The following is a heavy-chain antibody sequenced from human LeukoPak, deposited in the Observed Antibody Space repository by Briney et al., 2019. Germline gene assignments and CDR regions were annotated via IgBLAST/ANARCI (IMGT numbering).Heavy chain of an antibody. CDR3: ARAVAGTGYFDY. J-gene: IGHJ4*02. CDR1: GYTFASYA. V-gene: IGHV1-3*01. D-gene: IGHD6-19*01. CDR2: INAGNGNT. Sequence: ASVKVSCKASGYTFASYAMHWVRQAPGQRLEWMGWINAGNGNTKYSQKFQGRVTITRDTSASTAYMELSSLRSEDTAVYYCARAVAGTGYFDYWGQGTLVTVSS.